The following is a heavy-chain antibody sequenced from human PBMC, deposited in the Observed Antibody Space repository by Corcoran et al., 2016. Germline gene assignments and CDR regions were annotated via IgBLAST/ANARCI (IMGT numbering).Heavy chain of an antibody. CDR1: GGSISSSSYY. Sequence: QLQLQESGPGLVKPSETLSLTCTVSGGSISSSSYYWGWIRQPPGKGLEWIGSIYYSGSTYYNPSLKGRVTISVDTSKNQFSLKLSSVTAADTAVYYGARLPRGGMIVVVERDYWGQGTLVTVSS. D-gene: IGHD3-22*01. V-gene: IGHV4-39*01. CDR2: IYYSGST. CDR3: ARLPRGGMIVVVERDY. J-gene: IGHJ4*02.